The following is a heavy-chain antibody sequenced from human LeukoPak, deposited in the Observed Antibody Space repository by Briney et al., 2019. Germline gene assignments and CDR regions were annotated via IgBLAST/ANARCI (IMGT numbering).Heavy chain of an antibody. CDR3: ARGGITIFGVVGWFDP. D-gene: IGHD3-3*01. CDR2: IIPIFGTA. J-gene: IGHJ5*02. CDR1: GGTFISYA. Sequence: SVKVSCKASGGTFISYAISWVRQAPGQGLEWMGGIIPIFGTANYAQKFQGRVTITADESTSTAYMELSSLRSEDTAVYYCARGGITIFGVVGWFDPWGQGTLVTVSS. V-gene: IGHV1-69*13.